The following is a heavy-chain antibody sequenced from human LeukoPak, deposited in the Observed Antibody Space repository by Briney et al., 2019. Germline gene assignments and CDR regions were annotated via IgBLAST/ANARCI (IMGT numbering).Heavy chain of an antibody. CDR1: GYSFPNYW. V-gene: IGHV5-51*01. CDR3: AVGTGYYFDL. CDR2: IYPGDSDA. J-gene: IGHJ4*02. D-gene: IGHD3/OR15-3a*01. Sequence: GESLKISCKGSGYSFPNYWIGWVRQMPGKGLECMGIIYPGDSDARYSPSFQGQVTISADKSITTAYLQWSSLKASDTAVYYCAVGTGYYFDLWGQGTLVTVSS.